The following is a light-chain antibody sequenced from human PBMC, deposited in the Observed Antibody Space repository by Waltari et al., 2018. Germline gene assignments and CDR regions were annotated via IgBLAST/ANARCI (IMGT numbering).Light chain of an antibody. CDR1: QSIGNY. J-gene: IGKJ1*01. CDR2: SAS. CDR3: QESYSSPPST. V-gene: IGKV1-39*01. Sequence: DIHMTQSPSSLSAVVGDRVTITCRASQSIGNYLNWYQQKPGKAPQLLIYSASSLQSGVPSRFSGRGSGTEFSLTISGLQPDDFATYYCQESYSSPPSTFGQGTKVDIK.